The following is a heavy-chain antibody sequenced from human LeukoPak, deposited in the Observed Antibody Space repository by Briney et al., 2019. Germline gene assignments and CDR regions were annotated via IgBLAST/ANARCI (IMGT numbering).Heavy chain of an antibody. D-gene: IGHD6-19*01. CDR2: IYYSGST. CDR3: ARHWGSSGWNYFDY. J-gene: IGHJ4*02. CDR1: GGSISSSSYY. V-gene: IGHV4-39*01. Sequence: SETLSLTCTVSGGSISSSSYYWGWIRQPPGKGLEWIGSIYYSGSTYYNPSLKSRVTISVDTSKNQFSLKLSSETAADTAVYYCARHWGSSGWNYFDYWGQGTLVTVSS.